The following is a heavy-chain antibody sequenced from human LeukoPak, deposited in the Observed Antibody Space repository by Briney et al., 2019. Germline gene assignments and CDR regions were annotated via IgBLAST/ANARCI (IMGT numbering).Heavy chain of an antibody. CDR1: GFTFSSYG. D-gene: IGHD2-15*01. CDR3: ARQHCSGGDCYFFD. V-gene: IGHV3-33*01. J-gene: IGHJ4*02. Sequence: QSGGSLRLSCAASGFTFSSYGMHWVRQAPGKGLEWVALIWDDGNNKYYADSVKGRFTISRGNSKNTLYLQLNSLRAEDTAVYYCARQHCSGGDCYFFDWGQGTLVNVSS. CDR2: IWDDGNNK.